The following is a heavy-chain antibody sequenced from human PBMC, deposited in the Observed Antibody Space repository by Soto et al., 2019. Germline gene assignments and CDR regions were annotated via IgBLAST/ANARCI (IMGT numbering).Heavy chain of an antibody. V-gene: IGHV3-23*01. CDR1: GFTFSSYA. J-gene: IGHJ5*02. D-gene: IGHD6-13*01. Sequence: EVQLLESGGGLVQPGGSLRPSCAASGFTFSSYAMDWVRQAPGKGLEWVSDISGNGGSTHYADSVKGRFTISRDNSKNTLYLQMNSLRAEDTAVYYCAKERPPGIAVSPWGQGTLVTVSS. CDR3: AKERPPGIAVSP. CDR2: ISGNGGST.